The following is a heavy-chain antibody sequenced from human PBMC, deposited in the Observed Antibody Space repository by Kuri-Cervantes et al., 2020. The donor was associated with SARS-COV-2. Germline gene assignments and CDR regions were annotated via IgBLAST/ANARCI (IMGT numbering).Heavy chain of an antibody. D-gene: IGHD6-6*01. Sequence: SVKVSCKASGGTFSNYALSWVRQAPGQGLEWMGGIIPIFGTANYAQKFQGRVTITADKSTSTAYMELSSLRSEDTAVYYCARDSSSPQLYYYYYYMDVWGKGTTVTVSS. V-gene: IGHV1-69*06. CDR2: IIPIFGTA. J-gene: IGHJ6*03. CDR1: GGTFSNYA. CDR3: ARDSSSPQLYYYYYYMDV.